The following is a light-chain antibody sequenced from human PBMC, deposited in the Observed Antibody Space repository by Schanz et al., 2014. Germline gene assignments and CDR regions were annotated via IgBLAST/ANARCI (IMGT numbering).Light chain of an antibody. CDR2: AAS. CDR1: QGIANF. V-gene: IGKV1-27*01. J-gene: IGKJ3*01. CDR3: QHYGSPPLT. Sequence: DIQMTQSPPSLSASVGDRVTITCRASQGIANFLAWYQQKPGKVPKLLIYAASTLQSGVPSRFSGSGSGTDFTLTISRLEPEDSAVYYCQHYGSPPLTFGPGTTVDIK.